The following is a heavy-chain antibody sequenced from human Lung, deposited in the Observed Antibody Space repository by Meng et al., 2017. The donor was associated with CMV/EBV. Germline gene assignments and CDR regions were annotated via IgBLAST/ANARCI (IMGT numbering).Heavy chain of an antibody. Sequence: EGKKPGASWKVSCKASGDTFTSYDINWVRQATGQGLEWMGWMNPNSGNTGYAQKFQGRVTMTRNTSISTAYMELSSLRSEDTAVYYCARGYCSGGSCPVFDPWGQGTLVTVSS. CDR1: GDTFTSYD. CDR3: ARGYCSGGSCPVFDP. J-gene: IGHJ5*02. CDR2: MNPNSGNT. D-gene: IGHD2-15*01. V-gene: IGHV1-8*01.